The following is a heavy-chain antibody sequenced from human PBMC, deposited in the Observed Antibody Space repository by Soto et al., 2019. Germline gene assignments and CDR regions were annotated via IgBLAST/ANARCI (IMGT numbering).Heavy chain of an antibody. Sequence: GGSLRLSCAASGVTFRSSWMSWFRLPPGNGLEWVANIKDDGSETYYVDSVKGRFTISRDNAKNSLSLQMNSLRVEDTAVYYCVNSYAARGWYEGSDYWGRGTVVTVSS. V-gene: IGHV3-7*03. D-gene: IGHD6-19*01. CDR2: IKDDGSET. CDR3: VNSYAARGWYEGSDY. J-gene: IGHJ4*02. CDR1: GVTFRSSW.